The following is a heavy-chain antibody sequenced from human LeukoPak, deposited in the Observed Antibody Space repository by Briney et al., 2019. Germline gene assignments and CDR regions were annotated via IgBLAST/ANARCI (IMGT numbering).Heavy chain of an antibody. CDR3: ARDGPDAFDI. CDR2: ISSSSSYI. J-gene: IGHJ3*02. CDR1: GFTFSSYS. Sequence: GGSLRLSCAASGFTFSSYSMNWVRQAPGKGLEWVSSISSSSSYIYYADSVEGRFTISRDNAKNPLYLQMNSLRAEDTAVYYCARDGPDAFDIWGQGTMVTVSS. V-gene: IGHV3-21*01.